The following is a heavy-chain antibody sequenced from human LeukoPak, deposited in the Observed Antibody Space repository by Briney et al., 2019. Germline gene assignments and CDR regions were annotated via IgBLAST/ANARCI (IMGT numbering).Heavy chain of an antibody. CDR2: ISTSSSYI. D-gene: IGHD3-22*01. V-gene: IGHV3-21*01. Sequence: GGSLRLSCAASGFTFSSYSMNWVRQAPGKGLEWVSSISTSSSYIYYADSVKGRFTISRDNVKNSLYLQMNSLRAEDTAVYYCARDHRGSPNYDSSGPLDYWGQGTLVTVSS. CDR1: GFTFSSYS. CDR3: ARDHRGSPNYDSSGPLDY. J-gene: IGHJ4*02.